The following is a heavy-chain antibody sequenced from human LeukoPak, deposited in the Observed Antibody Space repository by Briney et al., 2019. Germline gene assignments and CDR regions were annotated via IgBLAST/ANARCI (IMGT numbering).Heavy chain of an antibody. CDR2: IYYSGST. D-gene: IGHD5-12*01. V-gene: IGHV4-59*01. CDR3: ARVSGYDWESFYDY. Sequence: PSETLSLTCTVSGGSISSYYWSWIRQPPGKGLEWIGYIYYSGSTNYNPSLKSRVTISVDTSKNQFSLKLSSVTAADTAMYYCARVSGYDWESFYDYWGQGSLVTVSS. CDR1: GGSISSYY. J-gene: IGHJ4*02.